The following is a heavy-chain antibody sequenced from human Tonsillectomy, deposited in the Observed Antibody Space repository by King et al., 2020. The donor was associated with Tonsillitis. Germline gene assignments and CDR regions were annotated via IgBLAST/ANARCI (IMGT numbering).Heavy chain of an antibody. CDR3: ARPAGYCSSTSAGCYFEY. D-gene: IGHD2-2*01. CDR1: GYSFTSYW. CDR2: IYPGDSDT. Sequence: VQLVESGAEVKKPGESLKISCKGSGYSFTSYWIGWVRQMPGKGLEWMGIIYPGDSDTRYRPSFQGQVTFSSDKSISTAYLQWSSLKASDTAMYNCARPAGYCSSTSAGCYFEYWGQGTLVTVSS. J-gene: IGHJ4*02. V-gene: IGHV5-51*01.